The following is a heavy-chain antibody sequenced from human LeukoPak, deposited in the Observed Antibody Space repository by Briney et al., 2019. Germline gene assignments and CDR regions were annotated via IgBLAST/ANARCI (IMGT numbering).Heavy chain of an antibody. V-gene: IGHV1-69*05. CDR2: IIPIFGTA. J-gene: IGHJ4*02. Sequence: GASVKVSCKASGGTFSSYAISWVRQAPGQGLEWMGGIIPIFGTANYAQKLQGRVTMTTDTSTSTAYMELRSLRSDDTAVYYCARDIAYCSSTSCYGFYFDYWGQGTLVTVSS. CDR1: GGTFSSYA. D-gene: IGHD2-2*01. CDR3: ARDIAYCSSTSCYGFYFDY.